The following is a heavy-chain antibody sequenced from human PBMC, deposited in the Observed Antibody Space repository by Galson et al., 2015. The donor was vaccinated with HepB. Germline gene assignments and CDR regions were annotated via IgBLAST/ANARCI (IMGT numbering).Heavy chain of an antibody. D-gene: IGHD2/OR15-2a*01. CDR1: GASISSSLYY. J-gene: IGHJ3*02. V-gene: IGHV4-39*01. Sequence: SETLSLTCNVSGASISSSLYYWGWLRQSPGRRLEWLGSIYYSGRTYFSPSFQSRVAMSVDTSKNQVSLTLSSVTAADTAVYFCARPLVLNGRFYPGVGPFQIGGPGTMVTVSA. CDR3: ARPLVLNGRFYPGVGPFQI. CDR2: IYYSGRT.